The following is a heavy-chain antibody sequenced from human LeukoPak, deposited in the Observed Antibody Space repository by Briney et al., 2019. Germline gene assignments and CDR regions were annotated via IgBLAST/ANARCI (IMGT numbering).Heavy chain of an antibody. V-gene: IGHV3-74*01. CDR1: GFTFSSYW. J-gene: IGHJ5*02. CDR2: INSDGSST. Sequence: GGSLRLSCAASGFTFSSYWMHWVRQAPGKGLVWVSRINSDGSSTSYADSVKGRFTISRDNAKNTLYLQMNSLRAEDTAVYYCVRFPYYDSSGYKSWGQGTLVTVSS. D-gene: IGHD3-22*01. CDR3: VRFPYYDSSGYKS.